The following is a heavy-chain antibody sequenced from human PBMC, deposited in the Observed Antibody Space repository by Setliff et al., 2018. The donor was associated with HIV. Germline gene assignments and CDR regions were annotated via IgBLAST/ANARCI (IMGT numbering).Heavy chain of an antibody. Sequence: SETLSLTCTVSGGSISSGSYYWRWIRQPAGKGLEWIGHIYTSGSTNYNPSLKSRVTISVDTSKNQFSLKLSSVTTADTAVYYCARATATWLVDNWGQGTLVTVSS. CDR3: ARATATWLVDN. J-gene: IGHJ4*02. CDR1: GGSISSGSYY. V-gene: IGHV4-61*09. CDR2: IYTSGST. D-gene: IGHD2-15*01.